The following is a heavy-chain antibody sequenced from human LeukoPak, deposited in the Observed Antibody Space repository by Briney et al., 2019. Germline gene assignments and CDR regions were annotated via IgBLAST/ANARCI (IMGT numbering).Heavy chain of an antibody. V-gene: IGHV3-23*01. CDR3: AKQAAGSSTWRSQHSDR. Sequence: PGGSLRLSCGASGFALNNFAMTWVRQAPGKGLEWLSVISVGGGATHYADSVKGRFTISRDNSKDTVYLQMDSLRAEDTAIYFCAKQAAGSSTWRSQHSDRWGQGTLVTVSS. J-gene: IGHJ5*02. CDR1: GFALNNFA. CDR2: ISVGGGAT. D-gene: IGHD2-2*01.